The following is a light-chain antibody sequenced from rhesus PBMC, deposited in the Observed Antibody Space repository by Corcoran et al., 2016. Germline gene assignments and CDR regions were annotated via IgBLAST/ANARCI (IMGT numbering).Light chain of an antibody. V-gene: IGKV3-42*02. CDR2: HGF. CDR1: QSVGSN. Sequence: ETVVTQSPATLSLSPGERATLSCRASQSVGSNLAWYQQEPGQAPTLLIYHGFRRATGIPDRFRGSGSGTEFTLTINSLEPEGVGVYYFPQYNNYGTFGQGTKVEIK. J-gene: IGKJ1*01. CDR3: PQYNNYGT.